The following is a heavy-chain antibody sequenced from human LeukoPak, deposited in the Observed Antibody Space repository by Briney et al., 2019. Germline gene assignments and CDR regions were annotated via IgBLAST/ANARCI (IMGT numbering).Heavy chain of an antibody. CDR1: GFTFTTYT. J-gene: IGHJ3*02. D-gene: IGHD4-17*01. CDR2: ISGSSSIV. Sequence: GGSLRLSCAASGFTFTTYTMNWVRQAPGKGLEWVSYISGSSSIVYYADSVKGRFIISRDYAKNSLYLQMNSLRDEDTAVYYCTGGASVTTYAFDMWGQGTMVTVSS. V-gene: IGHV3-48*02. CDR3: TGGASVTTYAFDM.